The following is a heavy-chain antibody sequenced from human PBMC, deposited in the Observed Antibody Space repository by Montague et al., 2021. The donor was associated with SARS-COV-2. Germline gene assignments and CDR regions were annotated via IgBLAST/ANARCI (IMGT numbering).Heavy chain of an antibody. V-gene: IGHV4-39*02. CDR2: IYDSGST. J-gene: IGHJ3*02. D-gene: IGHD5-12*01. CDR3: ARRGRKLLPVATTIGGFDI. Sequence: SETLSLTCTVSGGPISSSNYYWDWIRQPPGKGLEWIGSIYDSGSTYYNPSLKSRVTISVDTSKNHFSLKLSSVTAADTAVYYCARRGRKLLPVATTIGGFDIWGQGTMATVSS. CDR1: GGPISSSNYY.